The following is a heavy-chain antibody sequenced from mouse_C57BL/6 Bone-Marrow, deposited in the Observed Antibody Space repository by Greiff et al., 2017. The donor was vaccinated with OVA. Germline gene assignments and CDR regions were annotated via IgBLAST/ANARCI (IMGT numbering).Heavy chain of an antibody. CDR1: GFSLTSYG. Sequence: VKLEESGPGLVQPSQSLSITCTVSGFSLTSYGVHWVRQSPGKGLEWLGVIWSGGSTDYNAAFISRLSISKDNSKSQVFFKMNSLQADDTAIYYCARNWGYSNYPAWFAYWGQGTLVTVSA. J-gene: IGHJ3*01. CDR2: IWSGGST. V-gene: IGHV2-2*01. D-gene: IGHD2-5*01. CDR3: ARNWGYSNYPAWFAY.